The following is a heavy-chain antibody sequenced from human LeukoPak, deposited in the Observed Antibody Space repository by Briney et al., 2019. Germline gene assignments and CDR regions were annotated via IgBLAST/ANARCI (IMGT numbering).Heavy chain of an antibody. V-gene: IGHV3-48*03. D-gene: IGHD5-18*01. J-gene: IGHJ3*02. CDR3: ARGGQLWLRGAFDI. CDR1: GFTFSSYE. CDR2: ISSSGSTI. Sequence: GGSLRLSCAASGFTFSSYEMNWVRQAPGKGLEGVSYISSSGSTIYYADSVKGRFTISRDNAKNSLYLQMNSLRAEDTAVYYCARGGQLWLRGAFDIWGQGTMVTVSS.